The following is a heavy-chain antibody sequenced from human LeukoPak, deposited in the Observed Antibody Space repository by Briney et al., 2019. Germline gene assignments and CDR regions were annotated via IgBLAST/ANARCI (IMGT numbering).Heavy chain of an antibody. CDR3: ARAIGGYYYDSSGYAYYYYYMDV. CDR2: INHSGST. CDR1: GGSFSGYY. D-gene: IGHD3-22*01. V-gene: IGHV4-34*01. Sequence: SETLSLTCAVYGGSFSGYYWSWIRQPPGKGLEWIGEINHSGSTNYNPSLKSRVTISVDTSKNQFSLKLSSVTAADTAVYYCARAIGGYYYDSSGYAYYYYYMDVWGKGTTVTVSS. J-gene: IGHJ6*03.